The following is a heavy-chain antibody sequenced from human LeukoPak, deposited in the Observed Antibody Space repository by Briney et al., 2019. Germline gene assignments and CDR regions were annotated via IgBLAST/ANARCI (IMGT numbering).Heavy chain of an antibody. Sequence: GGSLRLSCAASGFTFSSYWMSWVRQAPGKGREWVANIKQDGSVKYYVDSVKGRFTISRDNAKNSLYLQMNSLRAEDTAVYHCAKSTVSFSSSSSFDYWGQGTLVTVSS. CDR2: IKQDGSVK. J-gene: IGHJ4*02. D-gene: IGHD6-6*01. CDR1: GFTFSSYW. CDR3: AKSTVSFSSSSSFDY. V-gene: IGHV3-7*01.